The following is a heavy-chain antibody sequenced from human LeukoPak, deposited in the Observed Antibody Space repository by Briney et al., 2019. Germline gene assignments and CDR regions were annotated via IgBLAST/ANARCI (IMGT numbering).Heavy chain of an antibody. CDR3: ARSYGGYVLDE. CDR1: GRSVSSLY. Sequence: SETLSLTCIVSGRSVSSLYWHWIRQSPEKGLEWIGYAYSTGGAKYNPSLKNRVTMSFDTPKNHFSLKLTSVTAADTAVYFCARSYGGYVLDEWGQGTLVVVSS. V-gene: IGHV4-59*02. J-gene: IGHJ4*02. D-gene: IGHD5-12*01. CDR2: AYSTGGA.